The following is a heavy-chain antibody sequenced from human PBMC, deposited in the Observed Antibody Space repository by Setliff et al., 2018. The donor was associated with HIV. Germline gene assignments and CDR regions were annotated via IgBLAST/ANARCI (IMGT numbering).Heavy chain of an antibody. CDR1: GGSISSSTYY. J-gene: IGHJ4*02. D-gene: IGHD5-18*01. V-gene: IGHV4-39*01. Sequence: SETLSLTCTVSGGSISSSTYYWGWIRQPPGKGLEWIGTIYYSGSAYYNPSLKSRLTISVDTSKNQFSLKLSSVTAADTAVYYCARRDGYSYGFYFDYWGQGTLVTVSS. CDR3: ARRDGYSYGFYFDY. CDR2: IYYSGSA.